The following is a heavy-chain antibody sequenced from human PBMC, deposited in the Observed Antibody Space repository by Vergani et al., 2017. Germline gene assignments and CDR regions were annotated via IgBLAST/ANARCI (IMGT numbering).Heavy chain of an antibody. J-gene: IGHJ2*01. V-gene: IGHV4-59*11. CDR2: IYYTGTT. D-gene: IGHD2/OR15-2a*01. Sequence: QVQLLESGPGLVEPSETLSLNCTVSGVSISSHSWSWIRQSPGKGLELIGHIYYTGTTNYNPAFRGRVTIAVDTSKNQLSLKLTSVTAADTARYFCARDVLTSEYSYFNLWGRGSLVTVSS. CDR1: GVSISSHS. CDR3: ARDVLTSEYSYFNL.